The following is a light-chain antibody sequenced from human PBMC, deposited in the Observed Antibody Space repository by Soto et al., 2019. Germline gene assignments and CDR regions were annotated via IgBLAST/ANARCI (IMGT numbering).Light chain of an antibody. V-gene: IGKV3-20*01. CDR2: GAS. J-gene: IGKJ1*01. CDR3: QQYGSSGT. Sequence: EIVLTQSPGTLSLSPGERATLSCRASQSVSIDLAWYQQTPGQAPRLLIYGASNRATGIPDRFSGSGSGTDFTLTISRLEPEDFAVYYCQQYGSSGTFGQGTKVDIK. CDR1: QSVSID.